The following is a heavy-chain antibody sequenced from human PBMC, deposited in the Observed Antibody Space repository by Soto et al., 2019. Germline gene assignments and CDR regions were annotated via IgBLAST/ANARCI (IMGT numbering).Heavy chain of an antibody. CDR2: IRTNGDTA. D-gene: IGHD4-17*01. Sequence: EVQLLESGGGVLQPGGSLRLSCAASGFTFSNYGMNWVLQAPGKGLEWVSGIRTNGDTANYADSVKGRFTISRYNSKNALYMQMNGLRPEDTAVYYCAKDLSRWPHYAFDSWGQGTLVTVSS. CDR3: AKDLSRWPHYAFDS. J-gene: IGHJ5*01. V-gene: IGHV3-23*01. CDR1: GFTFSNYG.